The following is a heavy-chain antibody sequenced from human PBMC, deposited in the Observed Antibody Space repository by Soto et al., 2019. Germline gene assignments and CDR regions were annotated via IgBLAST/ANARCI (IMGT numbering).Heavy chain of an antibody. CDR2: INSDVSGT. CDR3: ARDRSYGMDV. V-gene: IGHV3-74*01. CDR1: GFTFSSYW. J-gene: IGHJ6*02. Sequence: GVSLRLSCEASGFTFSSYWMHWVRQAPGKGLVWVSRINSDVSGTSYADSVKGRFTISRDNAKNTLFLQMNSLRAEDTAVYYCARDRSYGMDVWGQGTTVTVSS.